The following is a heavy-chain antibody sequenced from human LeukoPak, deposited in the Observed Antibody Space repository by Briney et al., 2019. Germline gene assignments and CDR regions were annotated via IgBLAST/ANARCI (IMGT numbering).Heavy chain of an antibody. D-gene: IGHD5-12*01. V-gene: IGHV1-69*04. CDR2: IIPILGIA. CDR1: GGTFSSYA. CDR3: ARDGSSASVDY. J-gene: IGHJ4*02. Sequence: SVKVSCKASGGTFSSYAISWVRQAPGQGLEWMGRIIPILGIANYAQKFQGRVTITADKSTSTAYMELSSLRSEDTAVYYCARDGSSASVDYWGQGTLVTVSS.